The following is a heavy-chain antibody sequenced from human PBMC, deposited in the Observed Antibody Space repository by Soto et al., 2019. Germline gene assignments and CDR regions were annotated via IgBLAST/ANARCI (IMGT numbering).Heavy chain of an antibody. D-gene: IGHD3-22*01. CDR2: ISGSAGST. CDR3: ARVTTYYDSTGYHPTDY. CDR1: GFTFSSYA. Sequence: GGSLRLSCAASGFTFSSYAMNLVRQGPGKGLEWVSTISGSAGSTYYADSVKGRFTISRDNSKNTLYLQMNSLRAEDTAVYYCARVTTYYDSTGYHPTDYWGQGTLVTVSS. J-gene: IGHJ4*02. V-gene: IGHV3-23*01.